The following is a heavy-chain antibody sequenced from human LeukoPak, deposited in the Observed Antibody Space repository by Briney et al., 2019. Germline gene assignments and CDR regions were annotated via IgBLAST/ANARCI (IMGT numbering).Heavy chain of an antibody. CDR2: IWYDGSNK. CDR3: ARDGSSGWYWVDY. D-gene: IGHD6-19*01. CDR1: GFTFSSYG. Sequence: GGSLRLSCAASGFTFSSYGMHGVRPAPGKGLEGVAVIWYDGSNKYYADSVKGRFTISRDNSKNTLYLQMNSLRAEDTAVYYCARDGSSGWYWVDYWGEGTLVTVPS. V-gene: IGHV3-33*01. J-gene: IGHJ4*02.